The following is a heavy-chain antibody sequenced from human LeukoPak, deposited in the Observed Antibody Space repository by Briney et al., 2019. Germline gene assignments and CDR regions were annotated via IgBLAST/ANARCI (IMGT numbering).Heavy chain of an antibody. CDR2: ISYDGSNK. Sequence: GGSLRLPCAASGFTFSSYGMHWVRQAPGKGLEWVAVISYDGSNKYYADSVKGRFTISRDNSKNTLYLQMNSLRAEDTAVYYCAKDGEATYSSGWYGYFDYWGQGTLVTVSS. CDR3: AKDGEATYSSGWYGYFDY. V-gene: IGHV3-30*18. D-gene: IGHD6-19*01. J-gene: IGHJ4*02. CDR1: GFTFSSYG.